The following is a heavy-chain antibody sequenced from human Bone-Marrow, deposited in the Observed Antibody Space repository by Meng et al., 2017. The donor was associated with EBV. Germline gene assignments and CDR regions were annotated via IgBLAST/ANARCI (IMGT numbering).Heavy chain of an antibody. J-gene: IGHJ4*02. D-gene: IGHD2-8*01. CDR3: ASGYCTTSTCYVLYFDF. CDR1: GYNFTDYY. Sequence: VGLGQSGAEVKKPGASGMVSCKASGYNFTDYYLHWVRQAPGQGLEWMGRINPDNGGTHFAQKFQGRVTMTRDTSISTAYMELSRLRSDDTAVYYCASGYCTTSTCYVLYFDFRGQGTLVTVSS. CDR2: INPDNGGT. V-gene: IGHV1-2*06.